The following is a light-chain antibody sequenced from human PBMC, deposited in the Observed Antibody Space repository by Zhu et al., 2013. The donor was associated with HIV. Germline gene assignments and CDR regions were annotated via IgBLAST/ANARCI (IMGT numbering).Light chain of an antibody. Sequence: DIQMTQSPSSVSASVGDRVTITCRASQRISSWLAWYQQKPGKAPSLLISGTSSLQSGVPSRFSGSVSGTDFTLTISSLQPEDFATYYCQQYSSYPLTFGQGTRLE. V-gene: IGKV1-12*01. CDR1: QRISSW. CDR2: GTS. J-gene: IGKJ5*01. CDR3: QQYSSYPLT.